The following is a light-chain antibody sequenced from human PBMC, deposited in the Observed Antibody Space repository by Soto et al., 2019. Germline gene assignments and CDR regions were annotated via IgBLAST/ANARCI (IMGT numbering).Light chain of an antibody. CDR3: HQYNTYWT. CDR1: QNGNNW. CDR2: DAS. Sequence: DIQMTQFPSALSASVGDRVTITCRASQNGNNWLAWYQHKPGKAPQLLIYDASVLETGVPSRFSGSGSGTEFTLTISGLQSYDFATYYCHQYNTYWTFGPGTQVEVK. V-gene: IGKV1-5*01. J-gene: IGKJ1*01.